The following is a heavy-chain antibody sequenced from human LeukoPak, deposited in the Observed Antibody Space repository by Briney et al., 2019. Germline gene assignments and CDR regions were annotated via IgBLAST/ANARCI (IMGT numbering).Heavy chain of an antibody. CDR2: ISPNSGGT. J-gene: IGHJ4*02. CDR1: GYTFTGYY. D-gene: IGHD3-3*01. CDR3: ARILYDFWSGYEPHYFDY. Sequence: ASVKVSCKASGYTFTGYYVHWVRQAPGQGLEWMGWISPNSGGTHYAQKFQGGVTMTRDTSISTAYMELSRLISDDTAVYYCARILYDFWSGYEPHYFDYWGQGTLVTVSS. V-gene: IGHV1-2*02.